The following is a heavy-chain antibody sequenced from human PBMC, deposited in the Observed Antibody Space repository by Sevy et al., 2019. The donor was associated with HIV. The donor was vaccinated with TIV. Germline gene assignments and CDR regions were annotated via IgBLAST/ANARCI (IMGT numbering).Heavy chain of an antibody. D-gene: IGHD5-12*01. V-gene: IGHV3-30*03. CDR1: GFTFSSYG. J-gene: IGHJ4*02. CDR2: ISYDGSNK. CDR3: ARGDGYNLDY. Sequence: GGSLRLSCAASGFTFSSYGMHWVRQAPGKGLEWVAVISYDGSNKDYAYSVKGRFTISRDNSKNTLYLQMNSLRAEDTAVYYCARGDGYNLDYWGQGTLVTVSS.